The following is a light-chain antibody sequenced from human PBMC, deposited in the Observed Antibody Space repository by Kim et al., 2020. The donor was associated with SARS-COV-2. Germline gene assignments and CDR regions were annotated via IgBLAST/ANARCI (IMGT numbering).Light chain of an antibody. Sequence: SQGERVILSRRASQSVGSILAWYQQRTGQPPRLLMSGASTRATGVPARFSGSGSGTEFTLTISSMQSEDIAVYYCQQYNRWPPYIFGQGTKLEI. V-gene: IGKV3-15*01. J-gene: IGKJ2*01. CDR3: QQYNRWPPYI. CDR1: QSVGSI. CDR2: GAS.